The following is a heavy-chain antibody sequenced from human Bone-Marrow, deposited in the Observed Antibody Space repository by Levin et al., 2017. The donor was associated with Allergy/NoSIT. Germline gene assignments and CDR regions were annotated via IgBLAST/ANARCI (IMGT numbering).Heavy chain of an antibody. CDR2: ISSSSSYT. V-gene: IGHV3-11*03. CDR3: ASPSGDYYGSGSYYNPVDYYMDV. CDR1: GFTFSDYY. J-gene: IGHJ6*03. Sequence: LSLTCAASGFTFSDYYMSWIRQAPGKGLEWVSYISSSSSYTNYADSVKGRFTISRDNAKNSLYLQMNSLRAEDTAVYYCASPSGDYYGSGSYYNPVDYYMDVWGKGTTVTVSS. D-gene: IGHD3-10*01.